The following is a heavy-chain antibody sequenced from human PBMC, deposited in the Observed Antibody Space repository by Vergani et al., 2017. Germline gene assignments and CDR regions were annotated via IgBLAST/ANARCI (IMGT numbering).Heavy chain of an antibody. J-gene: IGHJ3*02. CDR3: ARRRDDSSGYYRSDDAFDI. Sequence: QVQLVQSGAEVKKPGSSVKVSCKASGGTFSSYAISWVRQAPGQGLEWMGGIIPIFGTANYAQKFQGRVTITTDTSTSTAYMELRSLRSDDTAVYYCARRRDDSSGYYRSDDAFDIWGQGTMVTVSS. CDR2: IIPIFGTA. CDR1: GGTFSSYA. D-gene: IGHD3-22*01. V-gene: IGHV1-69*06.